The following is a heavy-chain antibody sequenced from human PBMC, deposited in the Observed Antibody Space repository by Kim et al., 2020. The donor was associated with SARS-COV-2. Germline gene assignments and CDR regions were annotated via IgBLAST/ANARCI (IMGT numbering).Heavy chain of an antibody. Sequence: SETLSLTCAVYGGSFSGYYWSWIRQPPGKGLEWIGEINHSGSTNYNPSLKSRVTISVDTSKNQFSLKLSSVTAADTAVYYCARGRLNAPVFGYRNWATYYYYGMDVWGQGTTVTVSS. CDR1: GGSFSGYY. CDR3: ARGRLNAPVFGYRNWATYYYYGMDV. J-gene: IGHJ6*02. CDR2: INHSGST. D-gene: IGHD4-4*01. V-gene: IGHV4-34*01.